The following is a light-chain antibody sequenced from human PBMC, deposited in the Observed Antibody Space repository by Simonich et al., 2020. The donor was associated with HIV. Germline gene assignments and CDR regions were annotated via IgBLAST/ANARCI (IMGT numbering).Light chain of an antibody. Sequence: SYELTQPPSVSVSPGQTARITCSGDALPKQYAYWYQKKPGQAPVLVIYKDSERPSGIPERFAGSSSGTTVTLTISGVQAEDEADYYCQSADSNNNYVVFGGGTKLTVL. CDR3: QSADSNNNYVV. V-gene: IGLV3-25*03. CDR2: KDS. CDR1: ALPKQY. J-gene: IGLJ2*01.